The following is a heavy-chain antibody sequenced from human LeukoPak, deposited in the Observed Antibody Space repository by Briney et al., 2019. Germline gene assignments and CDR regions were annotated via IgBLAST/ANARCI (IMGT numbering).Heavy chain of an antibody. CDR3: ARADSYRSGLDAFDI. V-gene: IGHV4-34*01. CDR1: GGSFSGYY. Sequence: SETLPLTCAVYGGSFSGYYWSWIRQPPGKGLEWIGEINHSGSTHYNPSLKSRVTMSVDTSKNQFSLRLSSVTAADTAVNYCARADSYRSGLDAFDIWGQGTMVTVSS. J-gene: IGHJ3*02. CDR2: INHSGST. D-gene: IGHD6-19*01.